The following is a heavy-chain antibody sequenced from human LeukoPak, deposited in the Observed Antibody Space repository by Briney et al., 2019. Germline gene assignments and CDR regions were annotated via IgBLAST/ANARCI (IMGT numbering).Heavy chain of an antibody. CDR2: ISSSSSNI. V-gene: IGHV3-48*01. CDR1: GFTFSSYS. D-gene: IGHD3-3*01. Sequence: GGSLRLSCAASGFTFSSYSMNWVRQAPGKGLEWVSYISSSSSNIYYADSVKGRFTISRDNAKNSLYLQMNSLRAEDTAVYYCARDRGSITIFGVVNNWFDPWGQGTLVTVSS. CDR3: ARDRGSITIFGVVNNWFDP. J-gene: IGHJ5*02.